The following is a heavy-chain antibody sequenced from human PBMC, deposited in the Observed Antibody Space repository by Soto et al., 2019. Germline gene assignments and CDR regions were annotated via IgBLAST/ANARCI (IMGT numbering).Heavy chain of an antibody. Sequence: KPSETLSLTCAVSGYSIISTNWWSWVRQPPGKGLEWIGEIYHSGSANYNPSLKSRVTISVDKSKNQFSLNLSSMTAADTALYYCARVHNLVTTISALDSWGQGTLVTVSS. CDR2: IYHSGSA. J-gene: IGHJ4*02. V-gene: IGHV4-4*02. D-gene: IGHD4-17*01. CDR3: ARVHNLVTTISALDS. CDR1: GYSIISTNW.